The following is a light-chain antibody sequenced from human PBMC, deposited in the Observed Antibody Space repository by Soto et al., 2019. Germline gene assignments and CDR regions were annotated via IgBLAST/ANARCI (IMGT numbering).Light chain of an antibody. J-gene: IGKJ4*01. CDR1: QGISSY. V-gene: IGKV1-9*01. Sequence: DIQLTQSPSFLSASVGDRVTITFRASQGISSYLAWYQQKPGKAPKLLIYAASTLQSGVPSRFSGSGSGTEFTLTLSSLQPEDFATYYCQQLNSYPLTVGGGTKVEIK. CDR2: AAS. CDR3: QQLNSYPLT.